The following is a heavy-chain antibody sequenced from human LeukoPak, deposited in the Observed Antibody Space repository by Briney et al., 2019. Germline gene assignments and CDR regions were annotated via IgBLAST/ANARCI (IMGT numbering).Heavy chain of an antibody. CDR3: ARSRGYNYHFDY. CDR1: GYSFISYW. CDR2: IYPGDSNT. J-gene: IGHJ4*02. V-gene: IGHV5-51*01. D-gene: IGHD5-18*01. Sequence: GESLKISCQGSGYSFISYWTGWVRQMPGKGLEWMGIIYPGDSNTRYSPSFQGQVTISADKSISTAYLQWSSLKASDTAMYYCARSRGYNYHFDYWGQGTLVTVSS.